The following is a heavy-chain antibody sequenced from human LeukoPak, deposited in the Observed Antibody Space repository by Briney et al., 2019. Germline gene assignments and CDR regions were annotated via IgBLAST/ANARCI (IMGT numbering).Heavy chain of an antibody. CDR1: GGSFSGFY. D-gene: IGHD5-18*01. V-gene: IGHV4-34*01. Sequence: PSETLFLTCAVYGGSFSGFYWSWIREPPGKGLEWIGEINHSGSTNYNPSLKSRVTISVDTSKNQFSLKLSSVTAADTAVYYCARGRKLWIQLWLSYFDYWGQGTLVTVSS. CDR3: ARGRKLWIQLWLSYFDY. CDR2: INHSGST. J-gene: IGHJ4*02.